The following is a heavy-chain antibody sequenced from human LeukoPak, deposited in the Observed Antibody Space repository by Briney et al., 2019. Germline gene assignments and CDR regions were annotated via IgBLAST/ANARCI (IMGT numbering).Heavy chain of an antibody. CDR2: IYYSGST. Sequence: SETLSLTCTVSGGSISSGTFYWSWIRQPAGKGLEWIGYIYYSGSTNYNPSLKSRVTISVDTSKNQFSLKLSSVTAADTAVYYCARTTVTPGGYYFDYWGQGTLVTVSS. D-gene: IGHD4-11*01. V-gene: IGHV4-61*10. J-gene: IGHJ4*02. CDR3: ARTTVTPGGYYFDY. CDR1: GGSISSGTFY.